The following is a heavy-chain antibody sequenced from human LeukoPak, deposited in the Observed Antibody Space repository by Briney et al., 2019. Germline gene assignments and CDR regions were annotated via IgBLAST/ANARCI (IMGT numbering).Heavy chain of an antibody. Sequence: PGGSLRLSCAASGFTFSSYAMSWVRQAPGKGLEWVSAISGSGGSTYYADSVKGRFTTSRDNSKNTLYLQMNSLRAEDTAVYYCAKDQTRGDGYNFLPLDLFDYWGQGTLVTVSS. CDR2: ISGSGGST. CDR1: GFTFSSYA. CDR3: AKDQTRGDGYNFLPLDLFDY. J-gene: IGHJ4*02. D-gene: IGHD5-24*01. V-gene: IGHV3-23*01.